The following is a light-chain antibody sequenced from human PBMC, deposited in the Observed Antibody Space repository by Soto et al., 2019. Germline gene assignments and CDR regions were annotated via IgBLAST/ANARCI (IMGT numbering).Light chain of an antibody. CDR1: QSISRN. Sequence: EVVMTQSPATLSVSPGEIATLSFSASQSISRNLAWYQQKPGQPPRLLKYDAATRATGTPDRFSGSGSGTDFTLTISSLEPEDFAVFYCHQYGISPPTFGPGTKVDI. CDR2: DAA. V-gene: IGKV3D-15*01. CDR3: HQYGISPPT. J-gene: IGKJ1*01.